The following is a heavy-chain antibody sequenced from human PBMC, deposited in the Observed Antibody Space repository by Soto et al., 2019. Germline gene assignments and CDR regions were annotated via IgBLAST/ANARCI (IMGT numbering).Heavy chain of an antibody. Sequence: QVQLQESGPGLVKPSQTLSLSCTVSVGSISSGSYYWSWIRQHPGKGLEWMGYIYYSGSTYYNPSLKSRVTISVDTSKNQFSLKLSSVTAADTAVYYCARGSWSFYYFDYWGQGTLVTVSS. V-gene: IGHV4-31*03. CDR3: ARGSWSFYYFDY. CDR2: IYYSGST. D-gene: IGHD3-10*01. J-gene: IGHJ4*02. CDR1: VGSISSGSYY.